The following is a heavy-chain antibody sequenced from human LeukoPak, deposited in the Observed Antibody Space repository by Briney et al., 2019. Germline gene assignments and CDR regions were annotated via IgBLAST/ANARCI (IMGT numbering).Heavy chain of an antibody. CDR1: GFTFSSYA. V-gene: IGHV3-23*01. Sequence: GGSLRLSCAASGFTFSSYAMSWVRQAPGKGLEWVSAISGSGGSTYYADSVKGRFTISRDNSKNTLYLQMNSLRDEDTAVYYCAKDLLDGYNPYYFDYWGQGTLVTVSS. D-gene: IGHD5-24*01. CDR2: ISGSGGST. J-gene: IGHJ4*02. CDR3: AKDLLDGYNPYYFDY.